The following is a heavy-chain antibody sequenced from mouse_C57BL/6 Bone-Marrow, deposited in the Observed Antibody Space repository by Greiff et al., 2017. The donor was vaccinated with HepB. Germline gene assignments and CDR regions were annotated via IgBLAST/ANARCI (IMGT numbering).Heavy chain of an antibody. Sequence: EVQGVESGGGLVKPGGSLKLSCAASGFTFSDYGMHWVRQAPEKGLEWVAYISSGSSTIYYADTVKGRFTISRDNAKNTLFLQMTGLRSEDTAMYYCTRDYYGSSYWYFDVWGTGTTVTVSS. CDR3: TRDYYGSSYWYFDV. D-gene: IGHD1-1*01. V-gene: IGHV5-17*01. J-gene: IGHJ1*03. CDR1: GFTFSDYG. CDR2: ISSGSSTI.